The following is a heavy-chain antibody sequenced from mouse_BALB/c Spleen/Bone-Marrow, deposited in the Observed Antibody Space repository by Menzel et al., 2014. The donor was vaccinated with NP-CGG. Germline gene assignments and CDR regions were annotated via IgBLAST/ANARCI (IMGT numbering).Heavy chain of an antibody. CDR1: GYTFTDYA. CDR3: ARSGKVRNAMDY. CDR2: ISNYYGDA. J-gene: IGHJ4*01. Sequence: QVQLKESEAELVRPGVSVKISCKGSGYTFTDYAMHWVKQSHAKSLEWIGLISNYYGDASYNQKFKGKATMTVDKSSSTAYMELARLTSEDSAIYYCARSGKVRNAMDYRGQGTSVTVS. D-gene: IGHD2-14*01. V-gene: IGHV1S137*01.